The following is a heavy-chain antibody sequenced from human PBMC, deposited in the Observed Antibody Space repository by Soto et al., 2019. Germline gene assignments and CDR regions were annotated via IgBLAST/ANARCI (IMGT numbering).Heavy chain of an antibody. CDR3: AREGYAYGLDF. CDR2: TYTGGNS. V-gene: IGHV3-53*02. D-gene: IGHD3-10*01. Sequence: EVQLVQTGGGLIKPGGSLSLSCAASGLSVSDKYMSWVRQAPGKGLEWVSLTYTGGNSYFADFVKGRFIVSRDICKNTLFLHMNSLAAEDTAVYYCAREGYAYGLDFWGQGSLVTVSS. CDR1: GLSVSDKY. J-gene: IGHJ4*02.